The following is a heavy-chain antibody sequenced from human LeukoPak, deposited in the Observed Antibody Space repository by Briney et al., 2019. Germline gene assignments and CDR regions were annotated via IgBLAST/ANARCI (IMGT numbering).Heavy chain of an antibody. V-gene: IGHV3-48*03. CDR1: GFTFSSYE. J-gene: IGHJ4*02. CDR2: IGSTGSTI. D-gene: IGHD3/OR15-3a*01. Sequence: GGSLRLSCAASGFTFSSYEMNWVRQAPGKGLEWVSYIGSTGSTIYYADSVKGRFTISRDNAKNSLYLQMNSLRAEDTAVYYCARAFGLTDYWGQGTLVTVSS. CDR3: ARAFGLTDY.